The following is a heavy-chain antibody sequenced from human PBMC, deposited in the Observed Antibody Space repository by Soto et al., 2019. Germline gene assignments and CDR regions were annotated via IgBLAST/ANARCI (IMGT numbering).Heavy chain of an antibody. CDR1: GGTFSTYS. D-gene: IGHD1-26*01. CDR3: ASSSGNNYGVGTNYYFDY. V-gene: IGHV1-69*06. CDR2: IIPIFGTA. J-gene: IGHJ4*02. Sequence: SVKVSCKTSGGTFSTYSIVWVRQAPGEGLERMGGIIPIFGTANYAQKFQDRVTITADKSTNTAFMELSSLKSEDTAMYYCASSSGNNYGVGTNYYFDYWGQGTLVTVS.